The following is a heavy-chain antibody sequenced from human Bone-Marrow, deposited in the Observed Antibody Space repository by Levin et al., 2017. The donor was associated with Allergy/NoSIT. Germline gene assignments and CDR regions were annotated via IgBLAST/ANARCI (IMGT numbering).Heavy chain of an antibody. J-gene: IGHJ4*02. CDR2: IKSQTDGGTT. CDR3: TTGGYGSGSYPYDH. Sequence: GGSLRLSCAASGFTFSNAWRRWVRQAPGKGLEWVGRIKSQTDGGTTDYAAPVKGRFIISRDDSKNTLYLQMNSLKTEDTAVYYCTTGGYGSGSYPYDHWGQGTLVTVSS. D-gene: IGHD3-10*01. V-gene: IGHV3-15*01. CDR1: GFTFSNAW.